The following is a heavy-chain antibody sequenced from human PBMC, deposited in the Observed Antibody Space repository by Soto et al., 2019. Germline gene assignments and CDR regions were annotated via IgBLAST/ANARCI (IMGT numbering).Heavy chain of an antibody. V-gene: IGHV4-61*01. J-gene: IGHJ4*02. CDR3: ARGVRILTGYYRDY. CDR2: IYYSGST. D-gene: IGHD3-9*01. Sequence: SETLSLTCTVSGGSVSSGSYYWSWIRQPPGKGLEWIGYIYYSGSTNYNPSLKSRVTISVDTSKNQSSLKLSSVTAADTAVYYCARGVRILTGYYRDYWGQGTLVTVSS. CDR1: GGSVSSGSYY.